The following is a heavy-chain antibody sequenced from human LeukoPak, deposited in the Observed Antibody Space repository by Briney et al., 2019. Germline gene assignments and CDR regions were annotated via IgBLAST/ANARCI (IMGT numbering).Heavy chain of an antibody. Sequence: GGSLRLSCEASGFTFINYAMSWVRQAPGKGLEWVSTIRPSGGITYYADSVKGRFTISRDNSKNTLYLQMNSLRDEDTAVYYCARDPSWGGYADYWGQGTLVTVSS. D-gene: IGHD5-12*01. J-gene: IGHJ4*02. V-gene: IGHV3-23*01. CDR3: ARDPSWGGYADY. CDR2: IRPSGGIT. CDR1: GFTFINYA.